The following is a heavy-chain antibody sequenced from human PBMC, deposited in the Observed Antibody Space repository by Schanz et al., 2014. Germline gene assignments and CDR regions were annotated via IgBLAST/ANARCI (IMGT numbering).Heavy chain of an antibody. D-gene: IGHD3-10*01. CDR2: IKSQFDGETA. CDR1: RLNFNNAW. J-gene: IGHJ6*02. CDR3: VTGGISNVRDWFNGLDV. V-gene: IGHV3-15*01. Sequence: EVQLEESGGGLVKPGGSLKLSCAASRLNFNNAWMHWVRQAPGKGLEWVGRIKSQFDGETADYGAAVRGRFTISRDDSQNTLYLQMNSLESEETGVYYCVTGGISNVRDWFNGLDVWGQGTTVIVS.